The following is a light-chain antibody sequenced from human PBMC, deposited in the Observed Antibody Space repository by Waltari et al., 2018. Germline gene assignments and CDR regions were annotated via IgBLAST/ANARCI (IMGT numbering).Light chain of an antibody. V-gene: IGLV2-11*01. CDR2: DVN. J-gene: IGLJ1*01. Sequence: QSALTQPRPVSGSPGQSVTISCAGTSRDVGGYDYVSWFHQPPGKVPKLLIYDVNERPSDVPDRFSGSKSANTASLTISGLQTEDEADYYCCSFAGSYTYVFGSGTRVTVL. CDR1: SRDVGGYDY. CDR3: CSFAGSYTYV.